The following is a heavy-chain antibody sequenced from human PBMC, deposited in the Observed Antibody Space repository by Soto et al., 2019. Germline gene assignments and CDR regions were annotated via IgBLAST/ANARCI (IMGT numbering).Heavy chain of an antibody. V-gene: IGHV3-30*03. Sequence: QLVESGGRGVQRGRSLRLSCEASEFTFSSYAMHWVRQAPGRGLEWVALISFDGRKEYYADSVKGRFIVSRDNSRSMVYLQMDSLRPDDTAIYYCARPIPRWSYHYGMDVWGQGNTVTVS. CDR1: EFTFSSYA. J-gene: IGHJ6*02. CDR2: ISFDGRKE. CDR3: ARPIPRWSYHYGMDV. D-gene: IGHD2-15*01.